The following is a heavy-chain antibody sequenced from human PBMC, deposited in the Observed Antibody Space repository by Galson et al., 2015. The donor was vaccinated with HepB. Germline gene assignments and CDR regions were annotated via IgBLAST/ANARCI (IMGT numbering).Heavy chain of an antibody. Sequence: SLRLSCAASGFTVSSNYMTWVRQAPGKGLEWVSVIYSGGTAYYADSVKGRFTISRDNSKNTLYLQMNSLRAEDTAVYYCARDLRAGQLSYFDYWGQGILVTVSS. D-gene: IGHD6-13*01. CDR3: ARDLRAGQLSYFDY. CDR2: IYSGGTA. J-gene: IGHJ4*02. V-gene: IGHV3-53*01. CDR1: GFTVSSNY.